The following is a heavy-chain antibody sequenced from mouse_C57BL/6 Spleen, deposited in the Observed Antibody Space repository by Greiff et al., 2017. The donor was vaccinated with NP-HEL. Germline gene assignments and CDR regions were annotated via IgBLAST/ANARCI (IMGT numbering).Heavy chain of an antibody. D-gene: IGHD4-1*01. V-gene: IGHV1-42*01. CDR2: INPSTGGT. CDR3: ARRGTGTYYFDY. Sequence: VQLQQSGPELVKPGASVKISCKASGYSFTGYYMNWVKQSPEKSLEWIGEINPSTGGTTYNQKFKAKATLTVDKSSSTGYMQLKSLTSEDSGVYYCARRGTGTYYFDYWGQGTTRTVSS. J-gene: IGHJ2*01. CDR1: GYSFTGYY.